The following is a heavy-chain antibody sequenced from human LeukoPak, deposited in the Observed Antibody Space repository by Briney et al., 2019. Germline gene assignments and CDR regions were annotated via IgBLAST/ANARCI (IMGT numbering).Heavy chain of an antibody. Sequence: GASVKVSCKASGYTFTSYGISWVRQAPGQGLEWMGWISAYNGNTNYAQKLQGRVTMTTDTSTSTAYMELRSLRSEDTAVYYCARDTVVVPAATINWFDPWGQGTLVTVSS. V-gene: IGHV1-18*01. CDR3: ARDTVVVPAATINWFDP. CDR1: GYTFTSYG. CDR2: ISAYNGNT. D-gene: IGHD2-2*01. J-gene: IGHJ5*02.